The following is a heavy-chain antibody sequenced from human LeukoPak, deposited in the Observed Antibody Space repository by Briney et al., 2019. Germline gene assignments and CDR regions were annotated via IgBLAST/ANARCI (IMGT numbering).Heavy chain of an antibody. CDR3: ARAITVHFDY. CDR2: ISYDGSNK. V-gene: IGHV3-30*03. J-gene: IGHJ4*02. CDR1: GFTFSSYG. Sequence: GRSLRLSCAASGFTFSSYGMHWVRQAPGKGLEWVAVISYDGSNKYYADSVKGRFTISRDNSKNTLYLQMNSLRAEDTAVYYCARAITVHFDYWGQGTLVTVSS. D-gene: IGHD3-10*01.